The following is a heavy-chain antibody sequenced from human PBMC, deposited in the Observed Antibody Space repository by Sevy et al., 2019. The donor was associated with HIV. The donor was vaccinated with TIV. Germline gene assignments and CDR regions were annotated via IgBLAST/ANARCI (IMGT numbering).Heavy chain of an antibody. Sequence: SETLSLTCTVSGGSISSGDYNWSWIRQPPGKGLEWIGYIYYTGRTDYDPSLKSRVIISVDTSKNQVSLKLSSVTAADTADYYCAREPPFGYWGQGTLVTVSS. CDR1: GGSISSGDYN. CDR3: AREPPFGY. V-gene: IGHV4-30-4*01. CDR2: IYYTGRT. J-gene: IGHJ4*02.